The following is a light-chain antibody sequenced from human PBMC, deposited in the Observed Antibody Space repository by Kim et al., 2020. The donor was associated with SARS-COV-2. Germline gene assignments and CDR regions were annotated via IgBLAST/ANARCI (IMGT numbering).Light chain of an antibody. CDR2: SNN. CDR1: SSNIGSNT. V-gene: IGLV1-44*01. Sequence: GQRVTISGSGRSSNIGSNTVNWYQQLPGTAPKLLIYSNNQRPSGVPDRFSGSKSGTSASLAISVLQSEDEADYYCAAWDDSLNGVVFGGGTQLTVL. CDR3: AAWDDSLNGVV. J-gene: IGLJ2*01.